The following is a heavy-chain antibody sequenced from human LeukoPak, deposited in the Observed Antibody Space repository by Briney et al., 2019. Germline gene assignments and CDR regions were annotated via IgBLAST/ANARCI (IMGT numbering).Heavy chain of an antibody. D-gene: IGHD3-16*01. V-gene: IGHV3-48*02. CDR1: GFPFCRYT. J-gene: IGHJ4*02. CDR2: ISSSSSSL. CDR3: ARDTGGPYY. Sequence: GGTPRLSCAASGFPFCRYTMNWGRRGPGERLEWVSYISSSSSSLYYADSVKGRFTISRDNADMSLYLQMNSLRDEDTAVYYFARDTGGPYYWGEGGLVTVAS.